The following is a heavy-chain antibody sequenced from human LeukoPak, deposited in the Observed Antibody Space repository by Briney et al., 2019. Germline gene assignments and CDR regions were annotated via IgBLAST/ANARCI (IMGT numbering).Heavy chain of an antibody. CDR3: ARHQRIGTMTYFDL. V-gene: IGHV5-51*01. CDR1: GYSFISHW. J-gene: IGHJ2*01. D-gene: IGHD3-22*01. Sequence: GESLKISCKGSGYSFISHWIGWVRQMPGKGLEWMGPIYPGDSDTTYSPSFQGQVTISADKSISTAYLQWSSLKASDTAMYYCARHQRIGTMTYFDLWGRGTLVTVSS. CDR2: IYPGDSDT.